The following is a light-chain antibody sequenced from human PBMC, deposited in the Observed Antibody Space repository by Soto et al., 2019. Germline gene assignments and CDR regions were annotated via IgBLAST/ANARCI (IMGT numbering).Light chain of an antibody. CDR3: SSYTSSSTEV. V-gene: IGLV2-14*01. CDR2: DVS. CDR1: SSDVGGYNY. Sequence: QSMLTQPASVSGSPGQSITISCTGTSSDVGGYNYVSWYQQHPGKAPKLMIYDVSNRPSGVSNRFSGSKSGNTASLTISGLQAEDEADYYCSSYTSSSTEVFGGGTKVTVL. J-gene: IGLJ3*02.